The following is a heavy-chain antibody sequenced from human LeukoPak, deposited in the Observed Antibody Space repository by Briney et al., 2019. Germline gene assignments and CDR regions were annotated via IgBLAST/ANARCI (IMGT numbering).Heavy chain of an antibody. CDR1: AFTVSSNY. CDR3: ARSRYCSGGSCRKFDY. D-gene: IGHD2-15*01. J-gene: IGHJ4*02. V-gene: IGHV3-66*02. CDR2: IYSGGST. Sequence: GGSLRLSCAASAFTVSSNYMSWVRQAPGKGLEWVSVIYSGGSTYYADSAKGRFTISRDNSKNTLYLQMNSLRAEDTAVYYCARSRYCSGGSCRKFDYWGQGTLVTVSS.